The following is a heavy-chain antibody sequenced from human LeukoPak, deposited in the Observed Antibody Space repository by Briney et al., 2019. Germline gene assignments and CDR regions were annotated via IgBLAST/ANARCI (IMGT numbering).Heavy chain of an antibody. J-gene: IGHJ4*02. CDR2: IYYSGST. D-gene: IGHD3-22*01. V-gene: IGHV4-61*05. Sequence: SETLSLTCTVSGGSISSSSYYWGWIRQPPGKGLEWIGYIYYSGSTNYNPSLKSRVTISLDTSKNQFSLKLSSVTAADTAVYYCARVTYYYDSSGFDYWGQGTLVTVSS. CDR1: GGSISSSSYY. CDR3: ARVTYYYDSSGFDY.